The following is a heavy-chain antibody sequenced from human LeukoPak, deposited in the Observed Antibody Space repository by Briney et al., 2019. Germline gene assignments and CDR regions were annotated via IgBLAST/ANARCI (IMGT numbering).Heavy chain of an antibody. V-gene: IGHV3-7*01. CDR2: IKQDGSEK. CDR3: ARVGYSSYHDY. Sequence: GGSLRLSCAASGFTFSSYWMSWVRQAPGKGLEWVANIKQDGSEKYYVDSVKGRFTTSGDNAKNSLYLQMNSLRAEDTAVYYCARVGYSSYHDYWGQGTLVTVSS. D-gene: IGHD5-18*01. CDR1: GFTFSSYW. J-gene: IGHJ4*02.